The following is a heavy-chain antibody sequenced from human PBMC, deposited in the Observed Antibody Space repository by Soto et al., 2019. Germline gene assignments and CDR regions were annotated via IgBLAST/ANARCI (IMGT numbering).Heavy chain of an antibody. CDR1: GFTFSSYW. V-gene: IGHV3-7*01. J-gene: IGHJ6*02. Sequence: GGSLRLSCAASGFTFSSYWMSWVRQAPGKGLEWVANIKQDGSEKYYVDSVKGRFTISRDNAKNSLYLQMNSLRAEDTAVYYCARDPDTAMVTVYHYYYGMDVWGQGTTVTVSS. CDR2: IKQDGSEK. CDR3: ARDPDTAMVTVYHYYYGMDV. D-gene: IGHD5-18*01.